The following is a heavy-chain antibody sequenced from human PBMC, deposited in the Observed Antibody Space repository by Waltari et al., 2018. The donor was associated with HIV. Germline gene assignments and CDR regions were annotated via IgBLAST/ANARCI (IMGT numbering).Heavy chain of an antibody. Sequence: ELQLVETGGHLLQHGASLRLSCAAPGLSVNYHFMHWLRQAPGKGLEWVSVIYRGGNTNYADSVKGRFTISTDDSKNTLFLQMNSLRVEDTAVYYCARDFSSPSWGFLDYWGQGALVTVSS. J-gene: IGHJ4*02. CDR2: IYRGGNT. V-gene: IGHV3-53*02. CDR1: GLSVNYHF. CDR3: ARDFSSPSWGFLDY. D-gene: IGHD3-16*01.